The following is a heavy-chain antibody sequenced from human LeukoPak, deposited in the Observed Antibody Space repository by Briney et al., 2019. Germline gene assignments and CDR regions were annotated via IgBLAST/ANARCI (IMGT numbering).Heavy chain of an antibody. CDR1: GFMFSSYW. Sequence: GGSLRLSCAASGFMFSSYWMSWVRQDPGKGLEWVANIEQDGSEEYYVDSVKGRFTISRDNAKNSLYLQMNSLRAEDTAVYYCARDYYDSSGYYRYDYWGQGTLVTVSS. CDR2: IEQDGSEE. V-gene: IGHV3-7*01. J-gene: IGHJ4*02. D-gene: IGHD3-22*01. CDR3: ARDYYDSSGYYRYDY.